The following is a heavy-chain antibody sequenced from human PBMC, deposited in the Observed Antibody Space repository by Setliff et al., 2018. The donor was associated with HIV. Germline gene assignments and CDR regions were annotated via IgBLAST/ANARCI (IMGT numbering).Heavy chain of an antibody. Sequence: ASVKVSCKTSGYTFDIYYIHWVRQAPGQGLEWMGVIDPTGGRTTYAQKFEDRVTMTRDLSTSTVYMELTRLKSEDVAIYHCARDGINYDFWSGQNASNWFDPWGQGTLVTVSS. CDR2: IDPTGGRT. D-gene: IGHD3-3*01. CDR1: GYTFDIYY. CDR3: ARDGINYDFWSGQNASNWFDP. V-gene: IGHV1-46*02. J-gene: IGHJ5*02.